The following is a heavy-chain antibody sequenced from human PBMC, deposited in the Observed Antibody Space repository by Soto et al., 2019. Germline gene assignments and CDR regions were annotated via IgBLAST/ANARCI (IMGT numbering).Heavy chain of an antibody. CDR2: TYYRSKWYN. V-gene: IGHV6-1*01. CDR1: GDSVSSNSAA. J-gene: IGHJ4*02. D-gene: IGHD6-19*01. CDR3: AREGERSSGWYRHFDY. Sequence: SQTLSLTCDISGDSVSSNSAAWNWIRQSPSRSLGWLGRTYYRSKWYNDYAVSVKSRITINPDTSKNQFSLQVNSVTPEDTAVYYCAREGERSSGWYRHFDYWGQGTLVTVSS.